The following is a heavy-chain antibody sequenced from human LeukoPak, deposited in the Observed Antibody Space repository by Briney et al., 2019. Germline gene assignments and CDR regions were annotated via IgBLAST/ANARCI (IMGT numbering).Heavy chain of an antibody. J-gene: IGHJ4*02. D-gene: IGHD3-16*02. Sequence: PGGSLRLSCAASGFTFSSYEMNWVRQAPGKGLEWVSYISSSGSTIYYAGSVKGRFTISRDNAKNSLYLQMNSLRAEDTAVYYCARGSFPEYDYVWGSYRPFDYWGQGTLVTVSS. CDR3: ARGSFPEYDYVWGSYRPFDY. CDR1: GFTFSSYE. V-gene: IGHV3-48*03. CDR2: ISSSGSTI.